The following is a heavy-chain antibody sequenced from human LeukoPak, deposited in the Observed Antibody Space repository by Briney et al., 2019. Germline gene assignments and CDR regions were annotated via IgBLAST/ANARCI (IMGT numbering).Heavy chain of an antibody. D-gene: IGHD2-15*01. CDR1: GGSISSYY. CDR3: ARDRSNKDKSTQGDYFDY. CDR2: IYTSGST. Sequence: SETLSLTCTVSGGSISSYYWSWIRQPAGKGLEWIGRIYTSGSTNYNPSLKSRVTMSVDTSKNQFSLKLSSVTAADTAVYYCARDRSNKDKSTQGDYFDYWGQGTLVTVSS. V-gene: IGHV4-4*07. J-gene: IGHJ4*02.